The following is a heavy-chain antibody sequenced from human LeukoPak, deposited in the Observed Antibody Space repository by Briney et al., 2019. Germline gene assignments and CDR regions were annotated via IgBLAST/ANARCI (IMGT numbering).Heavy chain of an antibody. CDR1: GYAFTNYG. J-gene: IGHJ5*02. D-gene: IGHD2-15*01. CDR2: ISTYDHDT. CDR3: VRDYFCSGGTCDDCFDP. V-gene: IGHV1-18*01. Sequence: ASVKVSCKASGYAFTNYGISWVRQAPGQGLECMAWISTYDHDTNYAQKFRGRVTMTTDTSTSTAYMELRSLGSDDPAVYYCVRDYFCSGGTCDDCFDPWGQGTLVTVSS.